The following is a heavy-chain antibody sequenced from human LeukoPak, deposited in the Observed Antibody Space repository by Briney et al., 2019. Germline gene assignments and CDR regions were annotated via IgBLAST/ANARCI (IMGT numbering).Heavy chain of an antibody. V-gene: IGHV1-18*01. CDR1: GYTFTNYG. J-gene: IGHJ5*02. D-gene: IGHD1-1*01. Sequence: ASVKVSCKASGYTFTNYGINWVRQAPGQGLEWMGWISAYNGNTIYAQKLQDRVTMTTDTSTSTAYMDPRSLRSDDTAVYYCARDSGSGWFDPWGQGTLVAVSS. CDR3: ARDSGSGWFDP. CDR2: ISAYNGNT.